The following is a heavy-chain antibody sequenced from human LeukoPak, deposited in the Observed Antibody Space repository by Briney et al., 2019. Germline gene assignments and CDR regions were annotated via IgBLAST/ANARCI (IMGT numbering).Heavy chain of an antibody. J-gene: IGHJ4*02. D-gene: IGHD3-22*01. V-gene: IGHV4-4*07. CDR3: ASTTYYYDSSGYYFLDY. Sequence: SETLSLICTVSGDSIRSYYWSWIRQPAGKGLEWIGRIYTRGSTNYNPSLQNRVTMSVDTSKNQFSLKLSSVTAADTAVYYCASTTYYYDSSGYYFLDYWGQGTLVTVSS. CDR1: GDSIRSYY. CDR2: IYTRGST.